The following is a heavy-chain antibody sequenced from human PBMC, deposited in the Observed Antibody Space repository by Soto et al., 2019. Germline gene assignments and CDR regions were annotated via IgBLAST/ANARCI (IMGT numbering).Heavy chain of an antibody. V-gene: IGHV4-39*01. CDR2: IYYSGST. Sequence: SETLSLTCTVSGGSISSSSYYWGWIRQPPGKGLEWIGSIYYSGSTYYNPSLKSRVTISVDTSKNQFSLKLSSVTAADTAVYYCAINDFWSGYLMVWGQGTLVTVSS. D-gene: IGHD3-3*01. CDR3: AINDFWSGYLMV. CDR1: GGSISSSSYY. J-gene: IGHJ4*02.